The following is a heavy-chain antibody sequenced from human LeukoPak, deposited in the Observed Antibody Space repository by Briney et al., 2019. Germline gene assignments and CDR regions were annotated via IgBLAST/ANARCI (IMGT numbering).Heavy chain of an antibody. CDR1: GFTLSSYA. V-gene: IGHV3-23*01. CDR3: AKKYSSSWYGTYYFDY. CDR2: ISGSGGST. D-gene: IGHD6-13*01. J-gene: IGHJ4*02. Sequence: GGSLRLSCAASGFTLSSYAMSWVRQAPGKGLEWVSAISGSGGSTYYADSVKGRFTISRDNSKNTLYLQMNSLRAEDTAVYYCAKKYSSSWYGTYYFDYWGQGTLVTVSS.